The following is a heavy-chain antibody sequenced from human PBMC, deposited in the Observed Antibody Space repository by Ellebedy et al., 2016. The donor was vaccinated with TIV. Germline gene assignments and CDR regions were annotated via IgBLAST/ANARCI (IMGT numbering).Heavy chain of an antibody. Sequence: GGSLRLSCAVSGFTFSSSWMSWIRQAPGTGLEWVASIKEDGSEEHYVDSVKGRFTISRDNAKNSLYLQMNSLRAEDTAVYYCVEARSLYFGDWGQGTLVTVSS. V-gene: IGHV3-7*01. CDR3: VEARSLYFGD. D-gene: IGHD3-10*01. J-gene: IGHJ4*02. CDR1: GFTFSSSW. CDR2: IKEDGSEE.